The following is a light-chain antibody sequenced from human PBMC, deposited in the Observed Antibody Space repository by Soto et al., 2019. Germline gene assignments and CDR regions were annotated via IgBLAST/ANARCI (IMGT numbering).Light chain of an antibody. J-gene: IGKJ5*01. Sequence: EVVMTQSPATLSVSPGERATLSCRASQGVSRNLAWYQHKPGQAPRLLIYGVFTRATGIPGRFSGGGSGTEFSLTISSLEPEDFAVYFCQQRHLWPITFGQGTRLAIK. CDR1: QGVSRN. V-gene: IGKV3-15*01. CDR2: GVF. CDR3: QQRHLWPIT.